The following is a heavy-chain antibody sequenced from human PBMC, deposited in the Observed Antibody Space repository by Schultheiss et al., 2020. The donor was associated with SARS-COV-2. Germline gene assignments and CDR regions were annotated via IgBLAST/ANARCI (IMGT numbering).Heavy chain of an antibody. Sequence: SETLSLTCAVSGGSIRSSNWWSWVRQPPGKGLEWIGEIYHSGSTNYNPSLKSRVTISVDKSKNQFSLKLSSVTAADTAVYYCATNIVVVVAATRDYYYGMDVWGQGTTVTVSS. D-gene: IGHD2-15*01. CDR1: GGSIRSSNW. CDR3: ATNIVVVVAATRDYYYGMDV. V-gene: IGHV4-4*02. J-gene: IGHJ6*02. CDR2: IYHSGST.